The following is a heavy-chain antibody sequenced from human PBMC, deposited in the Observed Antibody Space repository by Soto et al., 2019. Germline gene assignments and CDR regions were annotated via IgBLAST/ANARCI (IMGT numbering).Heavy chain of an antibody. V-gene: IGHV5-10-1*01. J-gene: IGHJ4*02. D-gene: IGHD3-16*01. CDR3: ARVGTNDYVWGSSERLDY. Sequence: GESLKISCKGSGYSFTSYWISWVRQMPGKGLEWMGRIDPSDSYTNYSPSFQGHVTISADKSISTAYLQWSSLKASDTAMYYCARVGTNDYVWGSSERLDYWGQGTLVTVS. CDR1: GYSFTSYW. CDR2: IDPSDSYT.